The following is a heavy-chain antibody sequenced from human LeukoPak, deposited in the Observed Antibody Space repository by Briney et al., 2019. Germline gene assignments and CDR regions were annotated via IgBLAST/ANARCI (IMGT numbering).Heavy chain of an antibody. CDR3: AKSNIGITMIVVLDY. CDR1: GFTFSNYG. D-gene: IGHD3-22*01. CDR2: ISYDGSNK. Sequence: PGGSLRLSCAASGFTFSNYGMHWVRQAPGRGLEWVAVISYDGSNKYYADSVKGRFTISRDNSKNTLYLQMNSLRAEDTAVYYRAKSNIGITMIVVLDYWGQGTLVTVSS. J-gene: IGHJ4*02. V-gene: IGHV3-30*18.